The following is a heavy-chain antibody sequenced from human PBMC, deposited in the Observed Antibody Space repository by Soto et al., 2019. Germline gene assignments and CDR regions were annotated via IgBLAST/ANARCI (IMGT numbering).Heavy chain of an antibody. D-gene: IGHD4-17*01. CDR2: IWYDGSDK. CDR1: GFTFSNYA. Sequence: ESGGGVVQPGTSLRLSCAASGFTFSNYAMHSVRQAPGKGLEWVTIIWYDGSDKNYGDSVKGRFTISRDNSKNTLYLQMNSLRVEDTAVYYCARDSGGDYHNYYMDVWGKGTTVTVSS. V-gene: IGHV3-33*01. CDR3: ARDSGGDYHNYYMDV. J-gene: IGHJ6*03.